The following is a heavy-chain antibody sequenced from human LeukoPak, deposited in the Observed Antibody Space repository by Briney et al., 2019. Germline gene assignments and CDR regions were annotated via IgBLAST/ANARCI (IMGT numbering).Heavy chain of an antibody. D-gene: IGHD2-2*01. CDR3: GRYCTRTTCILRGFEY. J-gene: IGHJ4*02. Sequence: PSETLSLTCSVSGYSFTSGHYWGWIRQPPGKGLEWIANIYHTGSAHYNPSLKSRVTISVDTSKNQFSLKLSSVTAADTAVYYWGRYCTRTTCILRGFEYLGQGNLVTVSS. CDR1: GYSFTSGHY. CDR2: IYHTGSA. V-gene: IGHV4-38-2*01.